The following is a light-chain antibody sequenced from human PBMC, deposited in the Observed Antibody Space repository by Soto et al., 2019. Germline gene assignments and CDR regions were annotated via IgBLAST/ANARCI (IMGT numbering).Light chain of an antibody. CDR2: EVT. V-gene: IGLV2-14*03. J-gene: IGLJ1*01. Sequence: QSALTQPASVSGSPGQSITISCTGTSSDVGHYKFVSWYQQHPGKVPKLMIYEVTRRPSGVSNRFSGSKSGSTASLTISGLQAEDEADYYCNSYTTSNTLVFGTGTKLTVL. CDR3: NSYTTSNTLV. CDR1: SSDVGHYKF.